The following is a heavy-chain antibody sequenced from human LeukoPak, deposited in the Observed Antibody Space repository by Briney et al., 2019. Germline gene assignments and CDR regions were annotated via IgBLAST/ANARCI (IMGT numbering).Heavy chain of an antibody. Sequence: GGSLRLSCAASGFTFSTFAMLWVRHPRGKGLEWVSSIFPSGGEIHYADSVRGRFTISRDNSKSTLSLQMNSLRAEDPAIYYCVTYRQVMLPFEAWGQGALVTVSS. CDR3: VTYRQVMLPFEA. V-gene: IGHV3-23*01. CDR2: IFPSGGEI. D-gene: IGHD5-18*01. J-gene: IGHJ5*02. CDR1: GFTFSTFA.